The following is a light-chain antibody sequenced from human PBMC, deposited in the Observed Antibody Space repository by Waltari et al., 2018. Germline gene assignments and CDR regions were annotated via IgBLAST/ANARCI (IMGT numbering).Light chain of an antibody. V-gene: IGKV3-20*01. CDR3: QQYGTPPWT. J-gene: IGKJ1*01. CDR1: QSVTSYY. Sequence: PGDRVTVSCRASQSVTSYYLAWYQHRSGQAPRLLIHSASIRATGIQDRFSGAGSGTDFSLTISRLEPEDFAVYYCQQYGTPPWTFGQGTKVEI. CDR2: SAS.